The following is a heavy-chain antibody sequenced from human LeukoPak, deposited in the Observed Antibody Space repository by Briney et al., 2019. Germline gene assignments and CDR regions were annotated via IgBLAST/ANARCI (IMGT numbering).Heavy chain of an antibody. CDR3: ARVGVGATTYFDY. CDR1: GGSISSYY. D-gene: IGHD1-26*01. CDR2: IYYSGST. V-gene: IGHV4-59*01. Sequence: SETLSLTCTVSGGSISSYYWSWIRQPPGKGLEWIGYIYYSGSTNYNPSLKSRVTISVDTSKNQFSLKLSSVTAADTGVYYCARVGVGATTYFDYWGQGTLVTVSS. J-gene: IGHJ4*02.